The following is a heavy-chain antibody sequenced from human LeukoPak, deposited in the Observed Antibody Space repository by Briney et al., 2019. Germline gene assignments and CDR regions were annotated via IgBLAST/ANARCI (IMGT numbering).Heavy chain of an antibody. V-gene: IGHV3-53*01. CDR1: GFTVSSNY. CDR2: IYSGGST. J-gene: IGHJ6*02. Sequence: PGGSLRLSCAASGFTVSSNYMSWVRQAPGKGLEWVSVIYSGGSTYYADSVKGRFTISRDNSKNTLYLQMNSLRAEDTAVYYCAKSQSSSYYDILTGHWYGMDVWGQGTTVTVSS. D-gene: IGHD3-9*01. CDR3: AKSQSSSYYDILTGHWYGMDV.